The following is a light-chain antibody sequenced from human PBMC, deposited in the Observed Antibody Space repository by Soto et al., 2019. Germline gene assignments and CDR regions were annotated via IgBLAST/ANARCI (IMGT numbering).Light chain of an antibody. CDR1: STDVGGYNY. Sequence: QSALTQPPSAAGSPGQSVTISCTGTSTDVGGYNYVSWYQQYPGKAPKLMIYEVSKRPSGVPDRFSGSKSGNTASLTVSGLQAEDEADYYRSSYGGRYNDVFGTGTKLTVL. V-gene: IGLV2-8*01. CDR3: SSYGGRYNDV. J-gene: IGLJ1*01. CDR2: EVS.